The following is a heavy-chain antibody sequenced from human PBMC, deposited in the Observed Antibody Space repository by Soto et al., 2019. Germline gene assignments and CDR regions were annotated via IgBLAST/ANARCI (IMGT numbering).Heavy chain of an antibody. Sequence: SETLSLTCAGYGGSFSGYYWSWIRQPPGKGLEWIGEINHSGSTNYNPSLKSRVTISVDTSKNQFSLKLSSVTAADTAVYYCARGGSQYYDFWSGYSYDYWGQGTLVTVSS. J-gene: IGHJ4*02. CDR3: ARGGSQYYDFWSGYSYDY. CDR1: GGSFSGYY. V-gene: IGHV4-34*01. CDR2: INHSGST. D-gene: IGHD3-3*01.